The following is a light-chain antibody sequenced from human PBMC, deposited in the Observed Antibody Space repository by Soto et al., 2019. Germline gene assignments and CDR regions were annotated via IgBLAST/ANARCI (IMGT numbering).Light chain of an antibody. CDR1: QTISNF. Sequence: DLQMTQSPSSLSASVGDRVTITCRASQTISNFLNWYQQKPGKAPKLLIYTASSFHSGVPSRFSGSGSGTDFTLTISSLQPEDFATYYCQQSYSILRTFGQGTKVEIK. V-gene: IGKV1-39*01. CDR2: TAS. CDR3: QQSYSILRT. J-gene: IGKJ1*01.